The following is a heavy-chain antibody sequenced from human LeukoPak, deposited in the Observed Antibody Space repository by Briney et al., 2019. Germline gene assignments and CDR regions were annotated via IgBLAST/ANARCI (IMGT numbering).Heavy chain of an antibody. J-gene: IGHJ6*02. Sequence: GGSLRLSCAASGFTFSSYGMHWVRQAPGKGLEWVAVIWYDGSNKYYADSVKGRFTISRDNSKNTLYLQMNSLRAEDTAVYYCARHGATSINYYYYAMDVWGQGTTVTVSS. D-gene: IGHD1-1*01. CDR3: ARHGATSINYYYYAMDV. CDR1: GFTFSSYG. CDR2: IWYDGSNK. V-gene: IGHV3-33*01.